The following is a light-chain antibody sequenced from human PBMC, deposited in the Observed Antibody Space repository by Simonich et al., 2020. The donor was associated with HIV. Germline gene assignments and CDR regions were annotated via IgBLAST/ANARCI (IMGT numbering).Light chain of an antibody. Sequence: EIVMTQSPATLSASPGERATLSCTASQSISSNLAWYQQKPGQAPRLLIYGASTRATGIPSRFSGSGSGTEFTLTIGNMQSEDFAVYYCQQYDNWPPWTFGQGTKVEIK. J-gene: IGKJ1*01. CDR3: QQYDNWPPWT. CDR2: GAS. CDR1: QSISSN. V-gene: IGKV3-15*01.